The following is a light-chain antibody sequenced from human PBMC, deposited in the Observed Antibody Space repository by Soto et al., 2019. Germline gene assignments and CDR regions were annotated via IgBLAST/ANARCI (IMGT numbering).Light chain of an antibody. CDR3: QHYGGSPPRYT. Sequence: ETVLTQSPGTLSLSPGERATLSCRAGQSVSNYLAWYQQKPGQAPRLLIYDASSRATDIPDRFIGSGSGTDFTLTISRLEPEDSAVYYCQHYGGSPPRYTFGQGTKLDIK. CDR2: DAS. V-gene: IGKV3-20*01. J-gene: IGKJ2*01. CDR1: QSVSNY.